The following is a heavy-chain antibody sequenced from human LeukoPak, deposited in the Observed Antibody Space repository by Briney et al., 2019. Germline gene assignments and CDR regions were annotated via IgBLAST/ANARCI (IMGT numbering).Heavy chain of an antibody. CDR2: IYYSGST. CDR3: ARGTAIYYYYGMDV. Sequence: PSETLSLTCTVSGGSISSGGYYWSWIRQHPGKGLEWIGYIYYSGSTYYNPSLESRVTISVDTSKNQFSLKLSSVTAADTAVYYCARGTAIYYYYGMDVWGQGTTVTVSS. CDR1: GGSISSGGYY. D-gene: IGHD2-21*02. V-gene: IGHV4-31*03. J-gene: IGHJ6*02.